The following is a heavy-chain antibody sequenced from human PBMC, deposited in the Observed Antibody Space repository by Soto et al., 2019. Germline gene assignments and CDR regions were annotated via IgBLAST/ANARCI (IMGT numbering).Heavy chain of an antibody. CDR1: GDSVSSNRAA. Sequence: SQTLSLTCAISGDSVSSNRAAWNWIRQSPSRGLEWLGRTYYRSKWYNDYTVSVKSRITINPDTSKNHFSLQLNSMTPVDTAVYYCARAGETAAGTAAFDISGQSTMVTVSS. J-gene: IGHJ3*02. D-gene: IGHD6-13*01. CDR2: TYYRSKWYN. CDR3: ARAGETAAGTAAFDI. V-gene: IGHV6-1*01.